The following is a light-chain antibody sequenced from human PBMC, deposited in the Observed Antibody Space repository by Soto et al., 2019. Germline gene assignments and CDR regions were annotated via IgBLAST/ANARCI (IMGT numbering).Light chain of an antibody. CDR3: QQRSNWPPVT. J-gene: IGKJ4*01. Sequence: EVVLTQSPATLSLSPGQRATLSCRASQSISTYLAWYQQKPGQAPRLLIYDGSNRPNGIPARFSGSGSGTDFTLTITSLDHEDSAVYYCQQRSNWPPVTFGGGTKVEIK. CDR2: DGS. CDR1: QSISTY. V-gene: IGKV3-11*01.